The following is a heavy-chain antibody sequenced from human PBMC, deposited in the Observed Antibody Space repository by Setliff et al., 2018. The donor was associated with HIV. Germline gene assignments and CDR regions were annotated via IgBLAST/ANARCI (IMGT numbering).Heavy chain of an antibody. Sequence: ASVMVSCKTSGFTFTDFFMHWVAQAPGEGPEWIGRIDPKDGETVYADKFQGIFTITADTFTDTTYLQVTSLKSADTAVYYCARGYGSGSWGQGTLVTVSS. CDR3: ARGYGSGS. D-gene: IGHD6-19*01. J-gene: IGHJ5*02. V-gene: IGHV1-69-2*01. CDR1: GFTFTDFF. CDR2: IDPKDGET.